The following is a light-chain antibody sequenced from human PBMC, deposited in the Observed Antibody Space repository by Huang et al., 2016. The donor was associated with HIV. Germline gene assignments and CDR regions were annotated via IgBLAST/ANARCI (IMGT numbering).Light chain of an antibody. V-gene: IGKV3-11*01. CDR1: QSINTY. CDR3: QQRSNWPPLT. CDR2: DAS. Sequence: EIVLPQSPATLSLSPGDRATLSCRASQSINTYLAWYQQKPGQAPRLLMYDASNRAAGVPARFSGSGSGTDFTLTISSLEPEDFAVYYCQQRSNWPPLTFGGGTKVEIK. J-gene: IGKJ4*01.